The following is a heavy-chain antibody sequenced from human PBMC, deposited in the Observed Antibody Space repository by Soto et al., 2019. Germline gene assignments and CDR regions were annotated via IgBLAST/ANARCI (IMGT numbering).Heavy chain of an antibody. CDR3: AYGLVNHVYYYYYYGMDV. Sequence: SVKVSCKASGGTLSSYAISWVRQAPGQGLEWMGGIIPIFGTANYAQKFQGRVTITADESTSTAYMELSSLRSEDTAVYYCAYGLVNHVYYYYYYGMDVWGQGTTVTVSS. V-gene: IGHV1-69*13. J-gene: IGHJ6*02. CDR2: IIPIFGTA. D-gene: IGHD3-9*01. CDR1: GGTLSSYA.